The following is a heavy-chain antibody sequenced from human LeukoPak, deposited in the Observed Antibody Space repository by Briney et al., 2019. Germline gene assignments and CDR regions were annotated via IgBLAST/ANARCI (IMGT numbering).Heavy chain of an antibody. D-gene: IGHD3-22*01. Sequence: AGGSLRLSCAASGFTFSSYSMNWVRQAPGKGLEWVSSISSSSSYIYYADSVKGRFTISRDNAKNSLYLQMNSLRAEDTAVYYCATAPAVVASFDYWGQGTLVTVSS. CDR1: GFTFSSYS. J-gene: IGHJ4*02. CDR3: ATAPAVVASFDY. CDR2: ISSSSSYI. V-gene: IGHV3-21*01.